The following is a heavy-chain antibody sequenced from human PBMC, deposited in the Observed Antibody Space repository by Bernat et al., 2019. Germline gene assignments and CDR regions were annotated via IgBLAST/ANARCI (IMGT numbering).Heavy chain of an antibody. Sequence: EVQLVESGGGLVQPGGSLRLSCAASGFTFGGYWMYWVRQAPGKGLVWVSRISSDGSGTTYADSVKGRFTISRDNAKNTLYLQMNGLRAEDTAVYYCARDRSGGWIDPWGQGTLVTVSS. V-gene: IGHV3-74*01. CDR2: ISSDGSGT. CDR1: GFTFGGYW. CDR3: ARDRSGGWIDP. D-gene: IGHD2-15*01. J-gene: IGHJ5*02.